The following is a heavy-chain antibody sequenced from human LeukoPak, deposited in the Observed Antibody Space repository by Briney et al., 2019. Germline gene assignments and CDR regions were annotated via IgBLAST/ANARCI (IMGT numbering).Heavy chain of an antibody. Sequence: PGGSLRLSCAASGFTFSSYAMSWVRQAPGKGLEWVSGISGSGGSTYYADSVKGRFTTSRDNSRNTLYLQMNSPRAEDTAVYYCAILPGYSSSWYEVNYWGQGTLVTVSS. CDR3: AILPGYSSSWYEVNY. V-gene: IGHV3-23*01. J-gene: IGHJ4*02. CDR1: GFTFSSYA. CDR2: ISGSGGST. D-gene: IGHD6-13*01.